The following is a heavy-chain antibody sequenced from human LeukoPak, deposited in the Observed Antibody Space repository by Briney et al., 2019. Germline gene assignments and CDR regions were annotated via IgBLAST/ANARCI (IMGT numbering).Heavy chain of an antibody. D-gene: IGHD2-15*01. Sequence: SETLSLTCTVSGGSISSYYWSWIRQPPGKGLEWIGYIYTSGSTNYNPSLKSRATISVDTSKNQFSLKLSSVTAADTAAYYCARGGNSFDYWGQGTLVTVSS. CDR1: GGSISSYY. CDR2: IYTSGST. CDR3: ARGGNSFDY. V-gene: IGHV4-4*09. J-gene: IGHJ4*02.